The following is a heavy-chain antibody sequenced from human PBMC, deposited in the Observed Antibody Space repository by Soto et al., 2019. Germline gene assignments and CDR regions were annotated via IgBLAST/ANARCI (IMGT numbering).Heavy chain of an antibody. V-gene: IGHV1-18*01. CDR2: ISAYNGNT. D-gene: IGHD1-26*01. CDR3: ARVGIGGGTPSDY. J-gene: IGHJ4*02. Sequence: QVQLVQSGAEVKKPGASVKVSCKASGYTFSSFDITWLRQAPGQGLEWMGWISAYNGNTNYAQKLQGRVTMTTDTSTSTAYTELRSLRSDDTAVYYCARVGIGGGTPSDYWGQGTPVTVPS. CDR1: GYTFSSFD.